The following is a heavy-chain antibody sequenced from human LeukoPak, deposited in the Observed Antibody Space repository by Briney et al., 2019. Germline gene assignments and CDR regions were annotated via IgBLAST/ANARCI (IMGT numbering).Heavy chain of an antibody. Sequence: PGGSLRLSCAASGFTFSSYWMSWVRQAPGKGLEWVANIKQDGSEKYYADSVKGRFTISRDNAKNSLYLQMNSLRAEDTAVYYCARGAPYCSGGSCMYYFDYWGQGTLVTVSS. CDR2: IKQDGSEK. CDR1: GFTFSSYW. V-gene: IGHV3-7*04. J-gene: IGHJ4*02. CDR3: ARGAPYCSGGSCMYYFDY. D-gene: IGHD2-15*01.